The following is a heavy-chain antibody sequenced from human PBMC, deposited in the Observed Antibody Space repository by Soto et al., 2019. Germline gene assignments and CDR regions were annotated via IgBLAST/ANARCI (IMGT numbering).Heavy chain of an antibody. V-gene: IGHV3-23*01. Sequence: EVQLLESGGGLVQPGGSLRLSCAASGFTFSSYAMSWVRQAPGKGLEWVSAISGSGGSTYYADSVKGRFTISRDNSKNTLYLQINSLRAEDTAVYYCAKDGTQQPSFMDVWGQGTTVTVSS. CDR2: ISGSGGST. CDR1: GFTFSSYA. J-gene: IGHJ6*02. D-gene: IGHD6-13*01. CDR3: AKDGTQQPSFMDV.